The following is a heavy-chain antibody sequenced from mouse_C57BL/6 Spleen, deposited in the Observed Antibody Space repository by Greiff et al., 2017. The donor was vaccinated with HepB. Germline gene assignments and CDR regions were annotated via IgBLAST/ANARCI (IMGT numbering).Heavy chain of an antibody. CDR1: GFNIKDYY. J-gene: IGHJ2*01. Sequence: EVQVVESGAELVRPGASVKLSCTASGFNIKDYYMHWVKQRPEQGLEWIGWIDPENGDTEYASKFQGKATITADTSSNTAYLQLSSLTSEDTAVYYCTTLWPGFDYWGQGTTLTVSS. D-gene: IGHD1-1*02. CDR2: IDPENGDT. V-gene: IGHV14-4*01. CDR3: TTLWPGFDY.